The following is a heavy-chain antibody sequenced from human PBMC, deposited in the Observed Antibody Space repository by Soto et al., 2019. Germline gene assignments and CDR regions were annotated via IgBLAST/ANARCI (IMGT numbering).Heavy chain of an antibody. D-gene: IGHD5-12*01. J-gene: IGHJ3*02. CDR1: GGSISSYY. Sequence: SETLSLTCTVSGGSISSYYWSWIRQTPGKGLEWIGYIYYSGSTNYNPSLKSRVTISVDTSKNQFSLKLSSVTAADTAVYYCARDLREYSGYDLRSDAFDIWGQGTMVTVSS. CDR3: ARDLREYSGYDLRSDAFDI. CDR2: IYYSGST. V-gene: IGHV4-59*01.